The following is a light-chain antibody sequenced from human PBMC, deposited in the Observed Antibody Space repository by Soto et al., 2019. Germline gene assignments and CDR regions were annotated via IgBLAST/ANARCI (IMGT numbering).Light chain of an antibody. V-gene: IGKV1-9*01. Sequence: DIQMTQSPSSLSASVGDRVTITCRADEGITTYLAWYQQQPGKAPKVLIYGASTLQNGVPPRFSGSGSGTEFTLTISSLQPEDFATYYCQQVKSFPLTFGGGTKVEVK. CDR2: GAS. CDR3: QQVKSFPLT. J-gene: IGKJ4*01. CDR1: EGITTY.